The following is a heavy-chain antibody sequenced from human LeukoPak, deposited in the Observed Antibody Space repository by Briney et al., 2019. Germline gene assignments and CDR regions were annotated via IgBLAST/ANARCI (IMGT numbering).Heavy chain of an antibody. J-gene: IGHJ4*02. CDR1: GYTFTGYY. CDR3: ARVESVYGRYFDY. V-gene: IGHV1-2*02. CDR2: INPNSGGT. D-gene: IGHD3-3*01. Sequence: ASVKVSCKASGYTFTGYYMHWVRQAPGQGLEWMGWINPNSGGTNYAQKFQGRVTITRDTSISTPYMDLSRLRSDETAVYYCARVESVYGRYFDYWGQGTLVTVSS.